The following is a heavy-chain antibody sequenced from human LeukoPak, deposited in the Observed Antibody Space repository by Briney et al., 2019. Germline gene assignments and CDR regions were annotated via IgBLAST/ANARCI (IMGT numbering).Heavy chain of an antibody. CDR3: AREDVAAAGGFDY. D-gene: IGHD6-13*01. Sequence: ASVKVSCKASGYTFTGYYMHWVRQAPGQGLEWMGWINRNSGGTNYAQKFQGRVTMTRDTSIRTAYMELSRLRSDDTAVYYCAREDVAAAGGFDYWGQGTLVTVSS. V-gene: IGHV1-2*02. J-gene: IGHJ4*02. CDR2: INRNSGGT. CDR1: GYTFTGYY.